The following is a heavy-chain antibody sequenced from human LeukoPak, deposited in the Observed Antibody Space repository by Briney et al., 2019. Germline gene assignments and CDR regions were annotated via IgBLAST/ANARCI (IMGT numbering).Heavy chain of an antibody. V-gene: IGHV3-11*06. J-gene: IGHJ4*02. CDR1: GFTFSDYY. Sequence: PGGSLRLSCAASGFTFSDYYMSWIRQAPGKGLESVSYISSYTSYTNYADSVKGRFTISRDNAKNSLYLQMNSLRAEDTAVYYCARATHYDILTGCTDFDYWGQGTLVTVSS. CDR2: ISSYTSYT. D-gene: IGHD3-9*01. CDR3: ARATHYDILTGCTDFDY.